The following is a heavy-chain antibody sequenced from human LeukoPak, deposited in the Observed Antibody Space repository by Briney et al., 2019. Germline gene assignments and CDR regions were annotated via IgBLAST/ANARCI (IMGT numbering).Heavy chain of an antibody. CDR2: IGTAGDT. V-gene: IGHV3-13*01. D-gene: IGHD3-22*01. CDR3: AKSGAMIVVVPFDY. Sequence: PGGSLRLSCAASGFTFSSYDMHWVRQATGKGLEWVSAIGTAGDTYYPGSVKGRFTISRDNSKNTLYLQMNSLRAEDTAVYYCAKSGAMIVVVPFDYWGQGTLVTVSS. CDR1: GFTFSSYD. J-gene: IGHJ4*02.